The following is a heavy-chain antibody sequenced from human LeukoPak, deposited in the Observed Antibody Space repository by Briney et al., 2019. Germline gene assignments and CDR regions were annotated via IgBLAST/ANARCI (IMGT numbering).Heavy chain of an antibody. V-gene: IGHV4-39*01. CDR1: GGSISSTNYY. D-gene: IGHD5-12*01. J-gene: IGHJ6*03. CDR3: ARQAIGRWLRDYYYFIDV. Sequence: SETLSLTCTVSGGSISSTNYYWGWIRQPPGKGLEWIGSIYYSGSTYYNPSLKSRVTISVDTSKSQFSLKLSSVTAPDTAVYFCARQAIGRWLRDYYYFIDVWGKGTTVTVSS. CDR2: IYYSGST.